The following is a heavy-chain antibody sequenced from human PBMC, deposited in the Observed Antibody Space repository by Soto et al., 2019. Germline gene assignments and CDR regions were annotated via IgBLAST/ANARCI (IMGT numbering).Heavy chain of an antibody. J-gene: IGHJ4*02. V-gene: IGHV3-7*04. CDR3: ARADYYDSSRYYSGN. CDR1: GFTFRSHW. CDR2: IKQDGSEK. Sequence: GGSLRLCCAASGFTFRSHWMSWVRQAPGKGLEWVANIKQDGSEKYYVDSVKGRVTISRDNAKNSLYLQMNSLRAEDTAVYYCARADYYDSSRYYSGNWGQGTLVTVSS. D-gene: IGHD3-22*01.